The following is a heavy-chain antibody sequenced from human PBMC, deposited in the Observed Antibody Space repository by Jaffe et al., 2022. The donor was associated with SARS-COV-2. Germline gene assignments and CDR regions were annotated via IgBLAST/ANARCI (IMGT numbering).Heavy chain of an antibody. Sequence: QVQLVQSGAEVKKPGASVKVSCKASGYTFTSYAMHWVRQAPGQRLEWMGWINAGNGNTKYSQKFQGRVTITRDTSASTAYMELSSLRSEDTAVYYCAPIAAAGRGFDYWGQGTLVTVSS. CDR2: INAGNGNT. CDR3: APIAAAGRGFDY. CDR1: GYTFTSYA. V-gene: IGHV1-3*01. D-gene: IGHD6-13*01. J-gene: IGHJ4*02.